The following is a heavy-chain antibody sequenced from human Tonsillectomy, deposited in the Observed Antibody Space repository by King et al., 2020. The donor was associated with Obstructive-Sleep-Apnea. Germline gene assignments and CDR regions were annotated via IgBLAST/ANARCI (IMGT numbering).Heavy chain of an antibody. CDR3: ARGDVDTALDYYYGMDV. CDR2: IYYSGST. Sequence: VQLQESGPGLVKPSETLSLTCTVSGGSISSYYWSWIRQPPGKGLEWIGYIYYSGSTNYNPSLKSRVTISVDTSKNQFSLKLSSVTAADTAVYYCARGDVDTALDYYYGMDVWGQGTTVTVSS. J-gene: IGHJ6*02. V-gene: IGHV4-59*01. D-gene: IGHD5-18*01. CDR1: GGSISSYY.